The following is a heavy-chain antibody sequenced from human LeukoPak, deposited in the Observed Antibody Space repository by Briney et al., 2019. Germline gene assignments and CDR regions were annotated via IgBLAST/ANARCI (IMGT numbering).Heavy chain of an antibody. Sequence: SETLSLTCAVYGGSFSGYYWNWIRQPPEKGLEWIGEINQSGSINYNPSLKSRVTMSVDTSKNQFSLKLSSVTAADTVVYYCARGSYGDYGFKHWYFDLWGRGTLVTVSS. CDR3: ARGSYGDYGFKHWYFDL. CDR1: GGSFSGYY. J-gene: IGHJ2*01. D-gene: IGHD4-17*01. V-gene: IGHV4-34*01. CDR2: INQSGSI.